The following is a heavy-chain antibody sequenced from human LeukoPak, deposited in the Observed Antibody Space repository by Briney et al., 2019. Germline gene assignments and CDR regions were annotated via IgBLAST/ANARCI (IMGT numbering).Heavy chain of an antibody. CDR3: ARVGVKGYFDWLPSENYYYYYMDV. Sequence: PGGSLRLSCAASGFTFSSYGMSWVRQAPGKGLEWVSAISGSGGSTYYADSVKGRFTISRDNSKNTLYLQMNSLRAEDTAVYYCARVGVKGYFDWLPSENYYYYYMDVWGKGTTVTISS. D-gene: IGHD3-9*01. V-gene: IGHV3-23*01. CDR2: ISGSGGST. J-gene: IGHJ6*03. CDR1: GFTFSSYG.